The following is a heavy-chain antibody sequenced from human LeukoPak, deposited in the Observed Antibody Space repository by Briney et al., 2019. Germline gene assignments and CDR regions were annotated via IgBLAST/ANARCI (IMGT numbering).Heavy chain of an antibody. D-gene: IGHD2/OR15-2a*01. Sequence: ASVTVSFTASVYPFPNYGITWVRQAPGQGLECMGWISTYNGNTNYQQKFQGRVTMTTDTSTSTVYMELRSPRSDDTALNYCPRVFGSNSSVTNNWFDPWGQGTLVTVSS. J-gene: IGHJ5*02. V-gene: IGHV1-18*01. CDR1: VYPFPNYG. CDR3: PRVFGSNSSVTNNWFDP. CDR2: ISTYNGNT.